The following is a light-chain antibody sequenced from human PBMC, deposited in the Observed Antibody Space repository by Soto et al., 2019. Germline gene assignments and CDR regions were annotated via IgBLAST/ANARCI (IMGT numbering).Light chain of an antibody. CDR2: DAS. Sequence: DIQMTQSPSTLSASVGDRVTITCRASQSISSWLAWYPQKPGKAPKLMIYDASSLESGVPSRVSGSGSGTEFTLSIDSLQPDDFATYYCEEYKSYSWTFGQGTKVEV. V-gene: IGKV1-5*01. J-gene: IGKJ1*01. CDR1: QSISSW. CDR3: EEYKSYSWT.